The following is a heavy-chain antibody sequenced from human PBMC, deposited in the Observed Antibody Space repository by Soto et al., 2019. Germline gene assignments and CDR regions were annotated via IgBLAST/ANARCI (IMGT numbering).Heavy chain of an antibody. CDR1: GYTFTSYA. Sequence: QVQLVQSGAEVKKPGASVKVSCKASGYTFTSYAMHWVRQAPGQRLEWMGWINGGNGNTKYSQKFQGRVTITRDTSASTAYMEPSSLRSEDTAVYYCARAGLEWYGYMDVWGKGTTVTVSS. CDR2: INGGNGNT. V-gene: IGHV1-3*01. D-gene: IGHD3-3*01. J-gene: IGHJ6*03. CDR3: ARAGLEWYGYMDV.